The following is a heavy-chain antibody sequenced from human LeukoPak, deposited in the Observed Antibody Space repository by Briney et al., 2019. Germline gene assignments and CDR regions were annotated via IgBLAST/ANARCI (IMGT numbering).Heavy chain of an antibody. D-gene: IGHD3-10*01. CDR1: GASTSSCN. J-gene: IGHJ6*03. CDR3: ERHTMVRRVSGYYYYDMDV. Sequence: SAILSPTCTVAGASTSSCNWSWSRQPPEKGLEWIGYIYTSGGTNYNPSLKSRVTISVDTSNNTVSLQRSTLTASDTAVYYCERHTMVRRVSGYYYYDMDVWGKGTTVTVSS. V-gene: IGHV4-4*09. CDR2: IYTSGGT.